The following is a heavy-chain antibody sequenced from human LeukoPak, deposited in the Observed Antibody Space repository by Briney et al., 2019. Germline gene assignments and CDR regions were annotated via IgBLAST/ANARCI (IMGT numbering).Heavy chain of an antibody. CDR3: AREPGRTTVTHGAFDI. V-gene: IGHV1-69*05. CDR2: IIPIFGTA. Sequence: ASVKVSCKASGGTFSSYAISWVRQAPGQGLEWMGGIIPIFGTANYAQKFQGRVTITTDESTSTAYMELSSLRSEDTAVYYCAREPGRTTVTHGAFDIWGQGTMVTVSS. D-gene: IGHD4-17*01. CDR1: GGTFSSYA. J-gene: IGHJ3*02.